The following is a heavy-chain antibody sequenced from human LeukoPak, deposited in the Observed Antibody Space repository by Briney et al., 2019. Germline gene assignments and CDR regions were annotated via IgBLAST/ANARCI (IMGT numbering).Heavy chain of an antibody. D-gene: IGHD5-24*01. J-gene: IGHJ4*02. V-gene: IGHV1-2*02. CDR1: GYTFTDYH. CDR3: ARIEPKWLHLDY. CDR2: INPKSGDT. Sequence: GASVKVSCKASGYTFTDYHIHWVRQAPGQGLEWMGWINPKSGDTDYLQKFQGRLTVTRDTSTSTAYMELSRLTSDDTAMYYCARIEPKWLHLDYWGQGALVTVSS.